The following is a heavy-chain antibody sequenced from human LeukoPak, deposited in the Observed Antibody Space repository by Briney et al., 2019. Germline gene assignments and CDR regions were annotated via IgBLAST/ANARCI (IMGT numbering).Heavy chain of an antibody. D-gene: IGHD5-12*01. Sequence: PSETLSLTCTVSGGSISSYYWSWIRQPPGKGLEWIGYIYYSGGTNYNPSLKSRVTISVDTSKNQFSLKLSSVTAADTAVYYCAREDQMATIDYWGQGTLVTVSS. J-gene: IGHJ4*02. CDR3: AREDQMATIDY. CDR1: GGSISSYY. V-gene: IGHV4-59*01. CDR2: IYYSGGT.